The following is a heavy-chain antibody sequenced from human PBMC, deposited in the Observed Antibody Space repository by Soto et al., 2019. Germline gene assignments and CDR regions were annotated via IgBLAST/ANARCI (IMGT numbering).Heavy chain of an antibody. J-gene: IGHJ6*02. CDR1: GITFDDAW. CDR2: IKSKTYGGTI. V-gene: IGHV3-15*01. D-gene: IGHD3-10*01. Sequence: VRLVESGGGLVKSGGSLRLSCAASGITFDDAWMSWVRQAPEKGLEWVGRIKSKTYGGTIDYAAPVKGRFTISRDDSKNTLYLQMNSLKIEDTAVYYCTTSGYGTDVWGQGTTVTVSS. CDR3: TTSGYGTDV.